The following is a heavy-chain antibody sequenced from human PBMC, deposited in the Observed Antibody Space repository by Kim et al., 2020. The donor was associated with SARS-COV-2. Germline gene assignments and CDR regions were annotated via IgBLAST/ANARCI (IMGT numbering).Heavy chain of an antibody. J-gene: IGHJ4*02. CDR1: GFTFSSYG. V-gene: IGHV3-33*01. Sequence: GGSLRLSCAASGFTFSSYGMHWVRQAPGKGLGWVAVIWYDGSNKYYADSVKGRFTISRDNSKNTLYLQMNSLRAEDTALYYCARERGAQPAYFDYWGQG. D-gene: IGHD3-16*01. CDR3: ARERGAQPAYFDY. CDR2: IWYDGSNK.